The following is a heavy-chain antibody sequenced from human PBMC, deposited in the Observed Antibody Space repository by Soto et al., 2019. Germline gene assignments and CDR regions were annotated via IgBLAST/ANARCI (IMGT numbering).Heavy chain of an antibody. D-gene: IGHD2-15*01. CDR3: ARANAPVYIASGLDP. CDR1: GGSISSGGYS. Sequence: QLQLQEAGSGLVTPSQTLSLTCAVSGGSISSGGYSWSWVRQPPGKGLEWIGYIYHSGSTDYNPSLKSRVTISMDRSKNQFSLRLTSVTVADTAVYYCARANAPVYIASGLDPWGQGTLVTVSS. V-gene: IGHV4-30-2*01. J-gene: IGHJ5*02. CDR2: IYHSGST.